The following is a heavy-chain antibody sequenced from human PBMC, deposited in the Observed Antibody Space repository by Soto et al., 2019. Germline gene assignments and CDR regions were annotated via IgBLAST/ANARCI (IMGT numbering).Heavy chain of an antibody. Sequence: EVRLLESGGGLVQPGGSLRLSCAASGFIFSSYAMSWVRQAPGKGLEWVSAISGSGGSTYYADSVKGRFTISRDNSKNTLYLQMNSLRAEDTAVYYCARRWVTTAYYYFGMDVWGQGTTVTVSS. CDR2: ISGSGGST. J-gene: IGHJ6*02. V-gene: IGHV3-23*01. CDR3: ARRWVTTAYYYFGMDV. CDR1: GFIFSSYA. D-gene: IGHD4-17*01.